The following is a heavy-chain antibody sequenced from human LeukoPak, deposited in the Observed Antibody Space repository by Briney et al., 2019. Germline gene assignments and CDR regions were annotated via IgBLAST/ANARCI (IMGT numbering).Heavy chain of an antibody. V-gene: IGHV1-18*01. CDR3: ATSTYYYDSSGYYSV. Sequence: ASVKVSCKASGYTFTSYGISWVRQAPGQGLEWMGWISAYNGNTNYAQKLQGRVTMTTDTSTSTAYMELRSLRSEDTAVYYCATSTYYYDSSGYYSVWGQGTLVTVSS. CDR1: GYTFTSYG. CDR2: ISAYNGNT. J-gene: IGHJ4*02. D-gene: IGHD3-22*01.